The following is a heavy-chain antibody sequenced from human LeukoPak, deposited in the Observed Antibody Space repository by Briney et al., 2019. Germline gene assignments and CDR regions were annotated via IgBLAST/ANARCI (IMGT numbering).Heavy chain of an antibody. V-gene: IGHV3-33*01. J-gene: IGHJ4*01. Sequence: GGSLRLSSAASGFTLSVYCRHCGPQAPGKGLEWVAVIWYDGSNRQYVDSVKGRFTISRDNSKNTLYLQMNSLIADDTAVYYCARDFMFSPSRGYSCDYRGPGTLVTVSS. CDR1: GFTLSVYC. D-gene: IGHD3-22*01. CDR2: IWYDGSNR. CDR3: ARDFMFSPSRGYSCDY.